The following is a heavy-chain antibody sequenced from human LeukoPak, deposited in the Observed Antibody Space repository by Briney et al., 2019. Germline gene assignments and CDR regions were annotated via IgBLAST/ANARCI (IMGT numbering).Heavy chain of an antibody. CDR3: PRRISRYHFDH. CDR1: GVYFSNNR. CDR2: LNTGGNST. D-gene: IGHD5-12*01. V-gene: IGHV3-74*01. J-gene: IGHJ4*02. Sequence: PGGSLTLSCDASGVYFSNNRRRWFRQAPGKGLVWVSRLNTGGNSTIYADSVKGRFIISRDNAKSTLYLQMNSLRDDGTAVYYFPRRISRYHFDHWPQKPLVTVSS.